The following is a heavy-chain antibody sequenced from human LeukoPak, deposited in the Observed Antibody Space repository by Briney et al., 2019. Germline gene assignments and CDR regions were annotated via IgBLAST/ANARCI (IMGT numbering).Heavy chain of an antibody. J-gene: IGHJ4*02. Sequence: GGSLRLSCAASGFTFSDFAMCWVRQAPGKGLEWVGRINTKSGGQTTDYAAPVKGRFTISRDDSENTLYLQMNSLRAEDTAVYYCATHHSSGWYGWAYWGQRTLVTVSS. CDR3: ATHHSSGWYGWAY. CDR2: INTKSGGQTT. V-gene: IGHV3-15*01. D-gene: IGHD6-19*01. CDR1: GFTFSDFA.